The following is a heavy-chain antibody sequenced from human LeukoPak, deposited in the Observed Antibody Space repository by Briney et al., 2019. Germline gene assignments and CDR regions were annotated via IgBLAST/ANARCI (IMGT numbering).Heavy chain of an antibody. V-gene: IGHV3-7*01. CDR1: GYRFSNNW. J-gene: IGHJ3*01. Sequence: GGSLRLSCAASGYRFSNNWMSWVRQAPGKGLEWVANIKQDGSEKYYVDSVKGRFTISRDNAKSSLYLQLSSLRAEDTAIYYCARDRVGDSDAFDVWGQGTVVTVSS. CDR2: IKQDGSEK. CDR3: ARDRVGDSDAFDV. D-gene: IGHD2-21*01.